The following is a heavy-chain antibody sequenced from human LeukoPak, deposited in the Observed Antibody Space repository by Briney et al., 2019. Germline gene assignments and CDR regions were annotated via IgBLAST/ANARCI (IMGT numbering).Heavy chain of an antibody. CDR1: GYTFTSYY. CDR3: ARDPGYSSGWYGKKDY. CDR2: INPSGGST. D-gene: IGHD6-19*01. J-gene: IGHJ4*02. V-gene: IGHV1-46*03. Sequence: ASVKVSCKASGYTFTSYYMHWVRQAPGQGLEWMGIINPSGGSTSYAQKFQGRVTMTRYTSTSTVYMELSSLRSEDTAVYYCARDPGYSSGWYGKKDYWGQGTLVTVSS.